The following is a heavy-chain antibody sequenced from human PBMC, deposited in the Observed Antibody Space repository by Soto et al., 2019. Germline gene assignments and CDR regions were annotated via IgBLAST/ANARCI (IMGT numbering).Heavy chain of an antibody. CDR3: ARDGYYGSGYTL. J-gene: IGHJ4*02. Sequence: PSETLSLTCSVSGDSISRDVYSWSWIRQPPEKGPEWIGYIYDSGSTYYNSSLKSRLTITLDRSKDQFSLRLTSVTAADTAVYYCARDGYYGSGYTLWGQGILVTVSS. V-gene: IGHV4-30-2*01. CDR2: IYDSGST. D-gene: IGHD3-10*01. CDR1: GDSISRDVYS.